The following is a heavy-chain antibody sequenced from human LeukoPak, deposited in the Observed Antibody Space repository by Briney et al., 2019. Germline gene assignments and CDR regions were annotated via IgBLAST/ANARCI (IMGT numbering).Heavy chain of an antibody. CDR1: GYSFTNYG. CDR3: ARQDF. CDR2: IDPSDSYT. V-gene: IGHV5-10-1*01. Sequence: GESLKISCKGSGYSFTNYGISWVRQMPGKGLEWMGRIDPSDSYTDYAPSFQGHVTISADRSLSTAYLQWYSLKASDTAMYYCARQDFWGQGTLVTVSS. J-gene: IGHJ4*02.